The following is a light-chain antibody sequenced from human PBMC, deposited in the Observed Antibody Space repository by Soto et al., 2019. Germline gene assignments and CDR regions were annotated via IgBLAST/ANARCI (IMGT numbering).Light chain of an antibody. CDR3: QQYGSSPPIT. Sequence: EIVLTQSPGTLSLSPGERATLSCRVSQSVSSSYLAWYQQKPGQAPRFLVYGASSRATGIPDRFSGSGSGTDFTLTISRLEPEDFAVYYCQQYGSSPPITFGQGTRLEIK. CDR2: GAS. CDR1: QSVSSSY. V-gene: IGKV3-20*01. J-gene: IGKJ5*01.